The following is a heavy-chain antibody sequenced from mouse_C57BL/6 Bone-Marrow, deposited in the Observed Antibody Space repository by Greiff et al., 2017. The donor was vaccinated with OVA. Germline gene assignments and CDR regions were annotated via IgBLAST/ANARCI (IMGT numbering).Heavy chain of an antibody. V-gene: IGHV5-6*02. J-gene: IGHJ3*01. Sequence: DVKLVESGGDLVKPGGSLKLSCAASGFTFSSYGMSWVRQTPDKRLEWVATISSGGSYTYYPDSVKGRFTISRDNAKNTLYLQMSSLKSEDTAMYYCERQDDPPWFAYWGQGTLVTVSA. D-gene: IGHD2-3*01. CDR3: ERQDDPPWFAY. CDR1: GFTFSSYG. CDR2: ISSGGSYT.